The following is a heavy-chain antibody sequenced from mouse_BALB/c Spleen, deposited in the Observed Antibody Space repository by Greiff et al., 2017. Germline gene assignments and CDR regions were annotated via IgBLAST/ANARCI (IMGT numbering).Heavy chain of an antibody. Sequence: EVKLVESGAELVKPGASVKLSCTASGFNIKDTYMHWVKQRPEQGLEWIGRIDPANGNTKYDPKFQGKATITADTSSNTAYLQLSSLTSEDTAVYYCARWLPAWFAYWGQGTLVTVSA. J-gene: IGHJ3*01. CDR3: ARWLPAWFAY. V-gene: IGHV14-3*02. CDR2: IDPANGNT. CDR1: GFNIKDTY. D-gene: IGHD2-2*01.